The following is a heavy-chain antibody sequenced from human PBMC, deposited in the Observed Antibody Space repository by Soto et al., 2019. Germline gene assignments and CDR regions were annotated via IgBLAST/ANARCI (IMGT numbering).Heavy chain of an antibody. Sequence: ASVKVFCKASGYTFTNYGITWVRQAPGQGLEWMGWITASNGNANYAREIQGRLTLTRDTSTNTASMELRSLRSDDTAVYYCARGASCSSTSCYDNFHYGLAVWGQGTTVTVSS. J-gene: IGHJ6*02. CDR1: GYTFTNYG. CDR2: ITASNGNA. V-gene: IGHV1-18*01. CDR3: ARGASCSSTSCYDNFHYGLAV. D-gene: IGHD2-2*01.